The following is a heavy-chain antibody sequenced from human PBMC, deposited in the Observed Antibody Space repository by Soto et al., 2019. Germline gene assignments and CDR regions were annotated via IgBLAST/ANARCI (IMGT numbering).Heavy chain of an antibody. J-gene: IGHJ6*02. CDR2: ISGSGGST. CDR3: AKYRGGSWFYGMDV. V-gene: IGHV3-23*01. Sequence: GGSLRLSCAASGLSFSSSAISWVRQAPGKGLEWVSLISGSGGSTYYADSVKGRFTISRDNSKNTLYLQMNSLRAEDTAVYYCAKYRGGSWFYGMDVWGQGTTVTVSS. D-gene: IGHD6-13*01. CDR1: GLSFSSSA.